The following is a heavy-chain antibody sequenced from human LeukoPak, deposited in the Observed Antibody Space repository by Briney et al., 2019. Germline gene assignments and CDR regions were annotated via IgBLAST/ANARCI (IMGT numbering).Heavy chain of an antibody. Sequence: PSETLSLTCAVPGYSISSGYYWGWVRQPPGKGLEWIGSIYHSGSPYYNPSLKSRVTITVDTSKNQFSLKLSSVTAADTAVYHCARLYSSSSDYFDYWGQGTLVTVSS. CDR1: GYSISSGYY. CDR2: IYHSGSP. V-gene: IGHV4-38-2*01. J-gene: IGHJ4*02. D-gene: IGHD6-6*01. CDR3: ARLYSSSSDYFDY.